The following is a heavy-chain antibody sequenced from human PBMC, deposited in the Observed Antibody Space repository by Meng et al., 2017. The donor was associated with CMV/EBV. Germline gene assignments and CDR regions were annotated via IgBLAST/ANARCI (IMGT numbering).Heavy chain of an antibody. V-gene: IGHV6-1*01. Sequence: SETLSLTCAISGDSVSSNSAAWNWIRQSPSRGLEWLGRTYYRSKWYNDYAVSVKSRITINPDTSKNQFSRQLNSATPEDTAVYYCARGGGDTAMVDYWGQGTLVTVSS. J-gene: IGHJ4*02. CDR2: TYYRSKWYN. D-gene: IGHD5-18*01. CDR3: ARGGGDTAMVDY. CDR1: GDSVSSNSAA.